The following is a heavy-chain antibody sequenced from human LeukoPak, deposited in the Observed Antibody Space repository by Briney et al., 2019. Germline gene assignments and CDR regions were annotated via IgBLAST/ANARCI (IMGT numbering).Heavy chain of an antibody. D-gene: IGHD1-1*01. Sequence: GGSLRLSCAASGFAFSSYAMHWVRQAPGKGLEWVTFIRYDGSITYYADSVKGRFTISRGNSKNTLYLQMKSLRAEDTAVYYCAKDENWRTLDYWGQGTLVTVSS. CDR3: AKDENWRTLDY. J-gene: IGHJ4*02. CDR1: GFAFSSYA. V-gene: IGHV3-30*02. CDR2: IRYDGSIT.